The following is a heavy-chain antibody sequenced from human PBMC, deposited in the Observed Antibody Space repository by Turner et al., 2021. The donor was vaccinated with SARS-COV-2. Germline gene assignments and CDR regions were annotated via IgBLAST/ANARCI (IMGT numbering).Heavy chain of an antibody. CDR2: IYASEDT. Sequence: QVQLQESGPGLVQSSETLSLTCTVSGASISRYFWTWIRQSPGRGLEWIGYIYASEDTDYQPSLKSRATISVDWSKNQFSLSLRSVTAADSAVYYCARDLGRHCTSTTCHRWEDNGMDVWGQGATVTVS. D-gene: IGHD2-8*01. J-gene: IGHJ6*02. V-gene: IGHV4-4*08. CDR3: ARDLGRHCTSTTCHRWEDNGMDV. CDR1: GASISRYF.